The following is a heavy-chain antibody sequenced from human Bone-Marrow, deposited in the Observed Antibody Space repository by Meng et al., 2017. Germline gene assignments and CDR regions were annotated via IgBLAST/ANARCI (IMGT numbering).Heavy chain of an antibody. D-gene: IGHD3-16*02. CDR2: ISSSSSTI. CDR3: ARDSYDYVWGSYRYNYFDY. Sequence: GGSLRLSCAASGFTFSSYSMNWVRQAPGKGLEWVSSISSSSSTIYYADSVKGRFTISRDNAKNSLYLQMNSLRAEDTAVYYCARDSYDYVWGSYRYNYFDYWGQGTLVTVSS. J-gene: IGHJ4*02. CDR1: GFTFSSYS. V-gene: IGHV3-21*04.